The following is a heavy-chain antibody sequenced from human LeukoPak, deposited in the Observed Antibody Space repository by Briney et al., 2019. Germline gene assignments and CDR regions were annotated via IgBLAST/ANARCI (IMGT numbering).Heavy chain of an antibody. CDR3: AREGCSSNWYDY. CDR1: GGSISSHY. D-gene: IGHD6-13*01. V-gene: IGHV4-59*11. J-gene: IGHJ5*01. CDR2: ISYTGST. Sequence: PSETLSLTCTVSGGSISSHYWAWIRQPPGKGLEWIGYISYTGSTNYNPSPKSRVTISVDTSKNQFSLKLRSVTAADTAVYYCAREGCSSNWYDYWGQGTLVTVSS.